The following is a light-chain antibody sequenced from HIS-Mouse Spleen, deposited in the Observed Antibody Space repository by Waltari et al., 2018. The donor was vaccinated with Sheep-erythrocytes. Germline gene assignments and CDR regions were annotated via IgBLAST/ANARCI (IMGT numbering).Light chain of an antibody. Sequence: QSPLPHPRSVSGSPGQSFTTPSTGPGSNFGGFNYVSWYQQHPGKAPKLMIYDVSKRPSGVPDRFSGSKSGNTASLTISGLQAEDEADYYCCSYAGSYNHVFATGTKVTVL. J-gene: IGLJ1*01. CDR2: DVS. CDR1: GSNFGGFNY. CDR3: CSYAGSYNHV. V-gene: IGLV2-11*01.